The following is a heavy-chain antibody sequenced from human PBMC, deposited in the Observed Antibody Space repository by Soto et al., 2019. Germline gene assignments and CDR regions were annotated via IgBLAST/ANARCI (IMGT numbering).Heavy chain of an antibody. J-gene: IGHJ6*02. V-gene: IGHV3-23*01. Sequence: EVQLLESGGGLVQPGGSLRLSCAASGFTFSSYAMSWVRQAPGQGLEWVSAISGRGGSTYYADSVKGRFTISRDNSKNTLYLQMNRLIAEDTAVYYFAKGASGYYYYGMDVWGQGTTVTVSS. CDR3: AKGASGYYYYGMDV. CDR2: ISGRGGST. CDR1: GFTFSSYA. D-gene: IGHD3-10*01.